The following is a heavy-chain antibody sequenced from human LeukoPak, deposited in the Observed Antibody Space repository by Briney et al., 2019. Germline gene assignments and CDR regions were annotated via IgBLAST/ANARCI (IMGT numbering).Heavy chain of an antibody. V-gene: IGHV3-30*02. CDR2: IHYNGAGS. D-gene: IGHD3-10*01. Sequence: PGGSLRLSCAASGFAFSGYGMHWDRQAPGKGLEWVAFIHYNGAGSFYADSVKGRFTISRDNSRNTLYLQMNALRPEDSALYYCAKAIWVAATSSWFSIDYWGQGTLVTVSS. J-gene: IGHJ4*02. CDR3: AKAIWVAATSSWFSIDY. CDR1: GFAFSGYG.